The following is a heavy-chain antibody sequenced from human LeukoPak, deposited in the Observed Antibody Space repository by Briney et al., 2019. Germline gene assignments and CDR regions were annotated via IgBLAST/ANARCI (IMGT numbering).Heavy chain of an antibody. Sequence: SETLSLTCTVSGGSISSYYWSWIRQPPGKGLEWIGYIYYSGSTYYNPSLKSRVTISVDTSKKQFSLKLSSVTAADTAVYYCASPVPAFDIWGQGTMVTVSS. CDR2: IYYSGST. J-gene: IGHJ3*02. D-gene: IGHD2-2*01. CDR1: GGSISSYY. CDR3: ASPVPAFDI. V-gene: IGHV4-59*12.